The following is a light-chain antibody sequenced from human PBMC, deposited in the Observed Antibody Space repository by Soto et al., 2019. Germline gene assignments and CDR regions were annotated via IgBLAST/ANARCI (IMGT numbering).Light chain of an antibody. V-gene: IGLV1-51*01. CDR2: DNN. CDR3: GTWDSSLSAVL. J-gene: IGLJ3*02. Sequence: QSALTQPPSVSAAPGQRVTIFCSGSSSNIGNNYVSWYQQLPGTAPKLLIFDNNKRPSGIPDRFSGSKSGTSATLGITGLQTGDEADYYCGTWDSSLSAVLFGGGTKLTVL. CDR1: SSNIGNNY.